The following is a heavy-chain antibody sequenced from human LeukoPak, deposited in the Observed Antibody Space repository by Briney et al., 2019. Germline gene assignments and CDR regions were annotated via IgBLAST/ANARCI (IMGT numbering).Heavy chain of an antibody. Sequence: GRSLRLSCAASGFTLSSYGMHWVRQAPGKGLEWVAVIWYDGSNKYYADSVKGRFTISRDNSKNTLYLQMNSLRAEDTAVYYCAREHIVVVTATFYYYYGMDVWGQGTTVTVSS. V-gene: IGHV3-33*01. CDR1: GFTLSSYG. D-gene: IGHD2-21*02. J-gene: IGHJ6*02. CDR2: IWYDGSNK. CDR3: AREHIVVVTATFYYYYGMDV.